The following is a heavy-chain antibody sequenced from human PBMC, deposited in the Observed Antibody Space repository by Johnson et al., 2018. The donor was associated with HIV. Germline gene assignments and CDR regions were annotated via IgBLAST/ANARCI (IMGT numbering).Heavy chain of an antibody. CDR3: ARSGPNWAFDI. CDR2: ISSDGSST. J-gene: IGHJ3*02. CDR1: GFTFSDYY. D-gene: IGHD1-1*01. Sequence: QVQLVESGGGLVKPGGSLRLSCAASGFTFSDYYMSWIRQAPGKGLAWVSYISSDGSSTYYADSVKGRFTISRDNARNTMFVQMKSLRAEDTAVYYCARSGPNWAFDIWGQGTMVTVSS. V-gene: IGHV3-11*04.